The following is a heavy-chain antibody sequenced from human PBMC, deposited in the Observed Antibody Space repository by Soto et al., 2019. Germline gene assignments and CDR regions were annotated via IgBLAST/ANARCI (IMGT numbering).Heavy chain of an antibody. Sequence: SVKVSCKASGYTFTSYGIHWVRQAPGQRLEWMGWINAANGDTKYSPKFQGRVTITRDTSASTAYMELSSLRSEDTAVYYCVRRHVSATGIDWFDPWGQGTLVTV. CDR2: INAANGDT. D-gene: IGHD6-13*01. V-gene: IGHV1-3*01. CDR3: VRRHVSATGIDWFDP. CDR1: GYTFTSYG. J-gene: IGHJ5*02.